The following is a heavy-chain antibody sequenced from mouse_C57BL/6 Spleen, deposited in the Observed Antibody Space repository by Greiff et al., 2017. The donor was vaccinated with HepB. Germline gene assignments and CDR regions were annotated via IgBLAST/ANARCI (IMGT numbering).Heavy chain of an antibody. CDR2: IRLKSDNYAT. Sequence: EVHLVESGGGLVQPGGSMKLSCVASGFTFSNYWMNWVRQSPEKGLEWVAQIRLKSDNYATHYAESVKGRFTISRDDSKSSVYLQMNNLRAEDTGIYYCTAYYSNYLYYFDYWGQGTTLTVSS. V-gene: IGHV6-3*01. J-gene: IGHJ2*01. D-gene: IGHD2-5*01. CDR3: TAYYSNYLYYFDY. CDR1: GFTFSNYW.